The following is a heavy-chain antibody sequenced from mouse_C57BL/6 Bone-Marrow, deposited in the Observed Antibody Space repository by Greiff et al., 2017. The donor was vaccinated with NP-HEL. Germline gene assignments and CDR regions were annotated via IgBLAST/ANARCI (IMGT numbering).Heavy chain of an antibody. CDR1: GYTFTSYW. Sequence: VQLQQPGAELVKPGASVKLSCKASGYTFTSYWMQWVKQRPGQGLEWIGEIDPSDSYTNYNQKFKGKATLTVDTSSSTAYMQLSSLTSEDSAVYYCAADFPWFAYWGQGTLVTVSA. J-gene: IGHJ3*01. D-gene: IGHD2-4*01. V-gene: IGHV1-50*01. CDR2: IDPSDSYT. CDR3: AADFPWFAY.